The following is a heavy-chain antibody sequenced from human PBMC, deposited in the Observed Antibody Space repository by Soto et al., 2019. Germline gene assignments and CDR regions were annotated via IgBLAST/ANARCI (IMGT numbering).Heavy chain of an antibody. CDR2: INAGNGNT. D-gene: IGHD2-2*01. CDR1: GYTFTSYA. CDR3: ARSPEFAYCSSTSCPPNPRWFDP. Sequence: ASVKVSCKASGYTFTSYAMHWVRQAPGQRLEWMGWINAGNGNTKYSQKFQGRVTITRDTSASTAYMELSSLRSEDTAVYYCARSPEFAYCSSTSCPPNPRWFDPWGQGTLVTVSS. J-gene: IGHJ5*02. V-gene: IGHV1-3*01.